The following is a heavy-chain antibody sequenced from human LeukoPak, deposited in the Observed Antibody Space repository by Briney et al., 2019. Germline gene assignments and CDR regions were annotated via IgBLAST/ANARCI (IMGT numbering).Heavy chain of an antibody. Sequence: GGSLRLSCEASGFSFSSHAMSWVRQAPGKGLEWVANIKQDGSEKYYVDSVKGRFTISKDNAKNSLYLQMNSLRAEDTAVYYCASRGSSWVFDIWGQGTMVTVSS. CDR2: IKQDGSEK. V-gene: IGHV3-7*01. CDR1: GFSFSSHA. CDR3: ASRGSSWVFDI. J-gene: IGHJ3*02. D-gene: IGHD6-13*01.